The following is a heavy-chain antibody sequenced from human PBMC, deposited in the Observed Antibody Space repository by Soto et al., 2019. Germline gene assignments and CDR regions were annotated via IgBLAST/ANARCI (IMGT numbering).Heavy chain of an antibody. D-gene: IGHD2-2*01. CDR2: INPNSGGT. CDR1: GYTFTGYY. V-gene: IGHV1-2*04. J-gene: IGHJ6*02. CDR3: AISRRKDYYYGMDV. Sequence: ASVKVSCKASGYTFTGYYMHWVRQAPGQGLEWMGWINPNSGGTNYAQKFQGWVTMTRDTSISTAYMELSRLRSDDTAVYYCAISRRKDYYYGMDVWGQGTKVTVSS.